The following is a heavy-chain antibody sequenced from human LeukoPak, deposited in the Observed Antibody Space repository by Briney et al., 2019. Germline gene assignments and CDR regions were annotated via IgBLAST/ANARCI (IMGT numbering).Heavy chain of an antibody. CDR2: ITNDGRST. CDR1: GFTFSSYY. D-gene: IGHD4-17*01. CDR3: ARDMTTDAFDM. V-gene: IGHV3-74*01. J-gene: IGHJ3*02. Sequence: GGSLRLSCAASGFTFSSYYMHWVRQAPGKGLVWVSRITNDGRSTSYADSVKGRFTISRDNAKNTLSLQMNSLRAEDTAVYFCARDMTTDAFDMWGQGTMVTVSS.